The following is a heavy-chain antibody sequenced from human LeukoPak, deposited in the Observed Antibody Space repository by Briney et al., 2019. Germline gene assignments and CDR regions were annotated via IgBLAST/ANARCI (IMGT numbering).Heavy chain of an antibody. CDR1: GFTFSSYW. CDR3: AISVDFWSGYYLD. CDR2: MKGDGRDI. D-gene: IGHD3-3*01. J-gene: IGHJ4*02. V-gene: IGHV3-74*01. Sequence: GGSLRLSCVASGFTFSSYWMYWVRQAPGKGLVWVSGMKGDGRDITYADSVKGRFTISRDNAKNTVYLQMNSLRAEDTAVYYCAISVDFWSGYYLDWGQGTLVTVSS.